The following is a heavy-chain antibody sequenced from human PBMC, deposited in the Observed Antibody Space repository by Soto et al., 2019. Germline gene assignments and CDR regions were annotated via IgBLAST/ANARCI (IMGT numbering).Heavy chain of an antibody. CDR1: GFTFSSYA. D-gene: IGHD2-2*01. Sequence: PGGSLRLSCAASGFTFSSYAMSWVRQAPGKGLEWVSAISGSGGSTYYADSVKGRFTISRDNSKNTLYLQMNSLRAEDTAVYYCAKHQGYCSSTSCPLKYYYYYYYMDVWGKGTTVTVSS. CDR2: ISGSGGST. J-gene: IGHJ6*03. CDR3: AKHQGYCSSTSCPLKYYYYYYYMDV. V-gene: IGHV3-23*01.